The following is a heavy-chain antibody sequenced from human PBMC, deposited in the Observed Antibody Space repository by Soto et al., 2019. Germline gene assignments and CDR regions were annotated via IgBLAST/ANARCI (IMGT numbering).Heavy chain of an antibody. CDR3: ARDEGWLHRASYYYNMDV. D-gene: IGHD3-10*01. V-gene: IGHV1-69*13. CDR1: GGPFRNNG. J-gene: IGHJ6*01. Sequence: SVKVSCKASGGPFRNNGISWVRQAPGQGLEWMGGIMPAFSTSNYAQKFEGRVTITADESSTTVYMELSSLTSEDTAVYYCARDEGWLHRASYYYNMDVWGQGTTVTVYS. CDR2: IMPAFSTS.